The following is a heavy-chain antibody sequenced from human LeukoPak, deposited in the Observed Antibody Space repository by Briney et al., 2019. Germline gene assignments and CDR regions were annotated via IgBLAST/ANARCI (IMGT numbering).Heavy chain of an antibody. D-gene: IGHD3-16*01. Sequence: PGGSLRLSCAASGFTFSSYEMNWVRQAPGKGLEWVSYISSSGSTIYYADSVKGRFTISRENAKNSLYLQMNSLRAGDTAAYYCARGFRGGGESTYFDYWGRGTLVTVSS. CDR3: ARGFRGGGESTYFDY. CDR2: ISSSGSTI. CDR1: GFTFSSYE. V-gene: IGHV3-48*03. J-gene: IGHJ4*02.